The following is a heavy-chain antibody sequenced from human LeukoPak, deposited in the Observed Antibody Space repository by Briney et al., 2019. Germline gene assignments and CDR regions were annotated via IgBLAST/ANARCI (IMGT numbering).Heavy chain of an antibody. J-gene: IGHJ4*02. V-gene: IGHV3-11*01. CDR2: ISNTGNTK. D-gene: IGHD6-19*01. Sequence: TGGSLRLSCAASGFTFSDYYMSWIRQAPGKGLQWVSYISNTGNTKYYADSVKGRFTISRDNAKNSLYLQMNSLRVEDTAVYYCARRYLRGSTVAGNDYWGQGTLVTVSS. CDR1: GFTFSDYY. CDR3: ARRYLRGSTVAGNDY.